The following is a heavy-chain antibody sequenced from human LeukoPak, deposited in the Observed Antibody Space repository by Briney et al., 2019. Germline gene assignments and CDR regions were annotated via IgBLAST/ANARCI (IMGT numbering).Heavy chain of an antibody. CDR3: AKFSPRRLLNLPVRWFDP. CDR2: ISGSGGST. V-gene: IGHV3-23*01. Sequence: PGGSLRLSCAASGFTFSSYAMSWVRQAPGKGLEWVSAISGSGGSTYYADSVKGRFTISRDNSKNTLYLQMNSLRAEDTAVYYCAKFSPRRLLNLPVRWFDPWGQGTLVTVSS. J-gene: IGHJ5*02. CDR1: GFTFSSYA. D-gene: IGHD2-15*01.